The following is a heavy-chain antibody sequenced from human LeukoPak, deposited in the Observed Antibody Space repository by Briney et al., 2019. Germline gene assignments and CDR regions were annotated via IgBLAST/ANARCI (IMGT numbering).Heavy chain of an antibody. CDR1: GFTFSTYS. CDR3: AREMAHYYYYGMDV. Sequence: PGGSLRLSCAASGFTFSTYSMNWVRQAPGKGLEWVSYISSSSSTIYYADSVKGRFTISRDNAKNSLYLQMNSLRAEDTAVYYCAREMAHYYYYGMDVWGQGTTVTVSS. D-gene: IGHD5-24*01. V-gene: IGHV3-48*01. CDR2: ISSSSSTI. J-gene: IGHJ6*02.